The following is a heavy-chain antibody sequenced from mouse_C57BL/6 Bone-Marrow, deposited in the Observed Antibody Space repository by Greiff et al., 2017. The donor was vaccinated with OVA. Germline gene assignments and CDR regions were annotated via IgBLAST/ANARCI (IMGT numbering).Heavy chain of an antibody. CDR2: IYPGSGNT. D-gene: IGHD2-5*01. Sequence: QVQLQQSGAELVRPGASVKLSCKASGYTFTDYYINWVKQRPGQGLEWIARIYPGSGNTYYNEKFKGKATLTAEKSSSTAYMQLSSLTSEDSAVYFCAREDYSNCLYYFDYWGQGTTLTVSS. CDR3: AREDYSNCLYYFDY. CDR1: GYTFTDYY. V-gene: IGHV1-76*01. J-gene: IGHJ2*01.